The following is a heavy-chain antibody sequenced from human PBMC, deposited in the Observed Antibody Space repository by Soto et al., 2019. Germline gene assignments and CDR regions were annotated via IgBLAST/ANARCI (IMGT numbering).Heavy chain of an antibody. CDR3: ARAAGIAAAGTAWFDP. V-gene: IGHV3-30-3*01. D-gene: IGHD6-13*01. CDR2: ISYDGSNK. Sequence: PGGFLRLSCTASGFPIGNYAVPWVRTAPGKGLEWVAVISYDGSNKYYADSVKGRFTISRDNSKNTLYLQMNSLRAGDTAVYYCARAAGIAAAGTAWFDPWGQGTLVTVSS. J-gene: IGHJ5*02. CDR1: GFPIGNYA.